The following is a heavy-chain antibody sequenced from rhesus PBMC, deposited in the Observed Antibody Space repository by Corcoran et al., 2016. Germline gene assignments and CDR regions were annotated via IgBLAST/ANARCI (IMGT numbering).Heavy chain of an antibody. V-gene: IGHV4S10*01. J-gene: IGHJ4*01. D-gene: IGHD6-25*01. CDR2: PSGKRPDP. CDR3: ARGYSGSWKGGFDY. CDR1: GGSINENYR. Sequence: QVQLQESGPGVVKTSETLSLTCGVSGGSINENYRWNWIRQSPGKGLEWLGYPSGKRPDPNYTPPLKSRVTISKDTSKNQFSLKLSSVNAADTAVYYCARGYSGSWKGGFDYWGQGVLVTVSS.